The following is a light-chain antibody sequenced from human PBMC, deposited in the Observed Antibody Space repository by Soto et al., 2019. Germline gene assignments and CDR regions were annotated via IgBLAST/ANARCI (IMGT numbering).Light chain of an antibody. CDR3: QQYGSSPRT. J-gene: IGKJ1*01. CDR1: QSVSSYY. Sequence: EIVLTQSPDTLSLSPGERATLSCRASQSVSSYYLAWYQQKPGQAPRLLVYGASTRAAGIPDRFSGSGSGTDFTLTISRLEPEDFAVYYCQQYGSSPRTFGQGTKVEIK. CDR2: GAS. V-gene: IGKV3-20*01.